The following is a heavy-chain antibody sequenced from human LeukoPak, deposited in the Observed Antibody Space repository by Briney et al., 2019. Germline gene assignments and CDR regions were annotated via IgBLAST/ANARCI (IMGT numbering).Heavy chain of an antibody. CDR1: GYTFTGYY. D-gene: IGHD3-10*01. V-gene: IGHV1-2*06. J-gene: IGHJ4*02. CDR3: ARAWVYYGSGSYYND. CDR2: INPNSGGT. Sequence: ASVKVSCKASGYTFTGYYMHWVRQAPGQGLEWMGRINPNSGGTNYAQKLQGRVTMTRDTSISTAYMELSRLRSDDTAVYYCARAWVYYGSGSYYNDWGQGTLVTVSS.